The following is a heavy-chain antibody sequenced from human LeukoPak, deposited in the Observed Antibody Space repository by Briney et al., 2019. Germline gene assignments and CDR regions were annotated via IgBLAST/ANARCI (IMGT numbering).Heavy chain of an antibody. CDR3: ATRDFDF. Sequence: GGSLRLSCAGSGFALKSYSLTWVRQAPGKGLEWVSSISSTSAYIHYADSVKGRFTVFRDNSKNTVFLQMNNLRHEDTALYYCATRDFDFWGQGTLVTVSS. CDR2: ISSTSAYI. J-gene: IGHJ4*02. V-gene: IGHV3-21*01. CDR1: GFALKSYS.